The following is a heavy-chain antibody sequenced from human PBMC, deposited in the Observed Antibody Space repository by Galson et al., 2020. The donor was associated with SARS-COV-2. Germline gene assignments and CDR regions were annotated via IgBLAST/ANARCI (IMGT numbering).Heavy chain of an antibody. CDR1: GFTFSSYG. J-gene: IGHJ4*02. D-gene: IGHD1-26*01. Sequence: GGSLRLSCAASGFTFSSYGMHWVRQAPGKGLEWVAVIWYDGSNKYYADSVKGRFTISRDNSKNTLYLQMNSLRAEDTAVYYCARSKAGDSGYVEYWGQGTLVTVSS. CDR2: IWYDGSNK. CDR3: ARSKAGDSGYVEY. V-gene: IGHV3-33*01.